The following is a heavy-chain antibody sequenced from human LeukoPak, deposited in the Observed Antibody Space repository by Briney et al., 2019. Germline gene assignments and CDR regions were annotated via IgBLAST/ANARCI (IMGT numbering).Heavy chain of an antibody. CDR1: GYTFTSYD. Sequence: SVKVSCKASGYTFTSYDISWVRQAPGQGLEWMGGIIPIFGTANYAQKFQGRVTITADESTSTAYMELSSLRSEDTAVYYCAIGRTGYYYDSSGYYPFDYWGQGTLVTVSS. CDR2: IIPIFGTA. CDR3: AIGRTGYYYDSSGYYPFDY. J-gene: IGHJ4*02. V-gene: IGHV1-69*13. D-gene: IGHD3-22*01.